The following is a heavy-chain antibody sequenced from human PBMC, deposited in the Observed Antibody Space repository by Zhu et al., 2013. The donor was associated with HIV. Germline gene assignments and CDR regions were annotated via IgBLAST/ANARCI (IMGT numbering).Heavy chain of an antibody. CDR2: INPNSGGT. V-gene: IGHV1-2*02. D-gene: IGHD1-26*01. Sequence: QVQLVQSGAEVKKPGASVKVSCKASGYTFTGYYMHWVRQAPGQGLEWMGWINPNSGGTNYAQKFQGRVTMTRDTSISTAYMELSRLRSDDTAVYYCARDLLGGSYSGYYYYGMDVWGPRDHGSPSPQ. CDR1: GYTFTGYY. CDR3: ARDLLGGSYSGYYYYGMDV. J-gene: IGHJ6*01.